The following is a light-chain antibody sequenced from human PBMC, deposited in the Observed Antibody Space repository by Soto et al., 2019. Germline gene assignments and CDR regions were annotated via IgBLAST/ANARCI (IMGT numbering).Light chain of an antibody. J-gene: IGLJ2*01. CDR3: QSYDSSLSVV. CDR2: GNS. CDR1: SPHIGAGYD. Sequence: QSVLTQPPSVSGAPGQRVTISRTGSSPHIGAGYDVLGYPPLPGTAPKLLIYGNSNRPSGVPDRFSGSKSGTSASLAITGLQAEDEADYYCQSYDSSLSVVFGGGTKLTVL. V-gene: IGLV1-40*01.